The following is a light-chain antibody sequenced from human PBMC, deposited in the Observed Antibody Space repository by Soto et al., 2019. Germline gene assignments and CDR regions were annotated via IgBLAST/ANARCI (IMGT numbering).Light chain of an antibody. CDR1: QSISSSY. Sequence: EIVLTQSPVTLSLSPGERATLSCRASQSISSSYLAWYQQKPGQAPRPLIFGASSRASGIPGRFSGSGSGTDVALTISRLEPEDFVVYYCQHYGTSATWTFGQGTKVEIK. CDR2: GAS. CDR3: QHYGTSATWT. V-gene: IGKV3-20*01. J-gene: IGKJ1*01.